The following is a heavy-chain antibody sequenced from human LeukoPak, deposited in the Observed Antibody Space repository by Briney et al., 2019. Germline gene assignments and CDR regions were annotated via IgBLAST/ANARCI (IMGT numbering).Heavy chain of an antibody. CDR3: AKGSSSWYPFNWFDP. CDR1: GFTFSSYG. D-gene: IGHD6-13*01. V-gene: IGHV3-23*01. Sequence: GGSLRLSCAASGFTFSSYGMSWVRQAPGKGLDWVSAISGSGGSTYYADSVKGRFTISRDNSKNTLYLQMNSLRAEDTAVYYCAKGSSSWYPFNWFDPWGQGTLVTVSS. CDR2: ISGSGGST. J-gene: IGHJ5*02.